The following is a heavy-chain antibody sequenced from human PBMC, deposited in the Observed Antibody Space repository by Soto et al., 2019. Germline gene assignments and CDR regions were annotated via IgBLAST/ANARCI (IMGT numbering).Heavy chain of an antibody. CDR3: ARAVYGGNSGSWYSDL. D-gene: IGHD4-17*01. CDR2: ISAYNGNT. CDR1: GYTFSSYS. V-gene: IGHV1-18*01. Sequence: GPEVKKPGASVNVSCKASGYTFSSYSISWVRQAPGQGLEWMGWISAYNGNTNYAQKLKGRVTMTRDTYTKTVNMELRSLTSDDTAVYYCARAVYGGNSGSWYSDLWGRGTLVTVSS. J-gene: IGHJ2*01.